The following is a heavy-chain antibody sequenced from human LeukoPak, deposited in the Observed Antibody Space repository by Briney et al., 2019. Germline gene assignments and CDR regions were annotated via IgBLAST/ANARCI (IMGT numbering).Heavy chain of an antibody. D-gene: IGHD3-22*01. J-gene: IGHJ5*02. CDR2: IYRSGST. CDR1: GGSFSAYY. Sequence: SETLSLTCAVYGGSFSAYYWGWIRQPPGKGLEWIGSIYRSGSTYYNPSLKSRVTISVDTSKNQFSLKLSSVTAADTAVYYCARDTRDDSSGYNWFDPWGQGTLVTVSS. CDR3: ARDTRDDSSGYNWFDP. V-gene: IGHV4-38-2*02.